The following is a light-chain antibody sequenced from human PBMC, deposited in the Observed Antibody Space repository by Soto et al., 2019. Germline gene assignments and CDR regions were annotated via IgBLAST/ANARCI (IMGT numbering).Light chain of an antibody. CDR2: DVT. J-gene: IGLJ1*01. CDR1: SSDGGGYIY. V-gene: IGLV2-14*01. CDR3: SSYTTSSSYV. Sequence: QSVLTQPASVSGSPGQSITISGTETSSDGGGYIYVSWYQQHPGKAPKLMIYDVTSRHSEVSYRCSGSKSGDTASLTSSGLHDEDEADYYCSSYTTSSSYVFGTGAKLTVL.